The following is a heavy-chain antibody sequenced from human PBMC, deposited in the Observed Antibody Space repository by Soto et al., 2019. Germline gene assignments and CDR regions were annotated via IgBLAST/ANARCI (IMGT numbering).Heavy chain of an antibody. Sequence: ASVKVTCKASGYTFTSYAMHWGLQAPGQRLEWMGWINAGNGNTKYSQKFQGRVTITRDTSASTAYMELSSLRSEDTAVYYCARGGGWYVWFDPWGQGTLVTVSS. J-gene: IGHJ5*02. CDR2: INAGNGNT. V-gene: IGHV1-3*01. CDR3: ARGGGWYVWFDP. CDR1: GYTFTSYA. D-gene: IGHD6-19*01.